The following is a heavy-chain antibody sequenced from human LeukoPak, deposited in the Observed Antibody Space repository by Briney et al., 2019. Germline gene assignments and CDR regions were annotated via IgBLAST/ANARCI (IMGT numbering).Heavy chain of an antibody. Sequence: ASVKVSCKASGYTFTGYYMHWVRQAPGQGLEWMGWINPNSGGTNYAQKFQGRVTMTRDTSISTAYMELSRLRSDDTAVYYCARVRCQIAAAGTAFRFGNWFDPWGQGTLVTVSS. V-gene: IGHV1-2*02. CDR3: ARVRCQIAAAGTAFRFGNWFDP. J-gene: IGHJ5*02. D-gene: IGHD6-13*01. CDR2: INPNSGGT. CDR1: GYTFTGYY.